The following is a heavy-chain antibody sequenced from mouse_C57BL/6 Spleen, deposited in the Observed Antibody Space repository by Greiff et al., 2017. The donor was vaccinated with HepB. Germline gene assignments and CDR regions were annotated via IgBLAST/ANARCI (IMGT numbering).Heavy chain of an antibody. V-gene: IGHV1-50*01. Sequence: QVQLQQPGAELVKPGASVKLSCKASGYTFTSYWMQWVKQRPGQGLEWIGEIDPSDSYTNYNQKFKGKATLTVDTSSSTAYMQLSSLTSEDSAVYYCARGGWDYWGQGTTLTVSS. CDR2: IDPSDSYT. CDR3: ARGGWDY. CDR1: GYTFTSYW. J-gene: IGHJ2*01.